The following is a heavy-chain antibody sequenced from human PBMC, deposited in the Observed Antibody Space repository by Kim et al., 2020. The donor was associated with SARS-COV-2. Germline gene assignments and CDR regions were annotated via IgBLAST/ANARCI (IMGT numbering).Heavy chain of an antibody. V-gene: IGHV3-43*01. Sequence: ASVKGRFTISRDNSNNTLYLKMNSLRTEDTALYYCATRAKLAFYYYGMDVWGQGTTVTVSS. J-gene: IGHJ6*02. D-gene: IGHD1-7*01. CDR3: ATRAKLAFYYYGMDV.